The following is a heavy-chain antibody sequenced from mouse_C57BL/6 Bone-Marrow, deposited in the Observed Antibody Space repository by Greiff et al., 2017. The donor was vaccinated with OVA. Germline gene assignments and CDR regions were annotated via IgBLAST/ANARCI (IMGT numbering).Heavy chain of an antibody. CDR2: IDPSDSYT. CDR1: GYTFTSYW. J-gene: IGHJ3*01. V-gene: IGHV1-69*01. Sequence: QVHVKQPGAELVMPGASVKLSCKASGYTFTSYWMHWVKQRPGQGLEWIGEIDPSDSYTNYNQKFKGKSTLTVDKSSSTAYMQLSSLTSEDSAVYYCARFDWFAYWGQGTLVTVSA. CDR3: ARFDWFAY.